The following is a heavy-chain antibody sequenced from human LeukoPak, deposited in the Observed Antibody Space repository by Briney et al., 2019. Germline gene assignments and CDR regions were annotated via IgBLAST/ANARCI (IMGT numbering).Heavy chain of an antibody. Sequence: GGSLRLSCAASGFTFSSYSMNWVRQAPGKGLEWVSSISSSSSYIYYADSVKGRFTISRDNSKNTLYLQMNSLRAEDTAVYYCAKDGYCSSTSCYLDRPLGYWGQGTLVTVSS. CDR1: GFTFSSYS. CDR2: ISSSSSYI. CDR3: AKDGYCSSTSCYLDRPLGY. J-gene: IGHJ4*02. V-gene: IGHV3-21*04. D-gene: IGHD2-2*03.